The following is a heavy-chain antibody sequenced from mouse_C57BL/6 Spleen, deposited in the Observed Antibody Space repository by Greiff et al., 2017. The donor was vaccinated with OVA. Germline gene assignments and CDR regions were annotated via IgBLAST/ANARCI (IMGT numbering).Heavy chain of an antibody. CDR3: VRHGGYYGGYFDV. D-gene: IGHD1-1*01. CDR1: GFSFNTYA. Sequence: EVKLVESGGGLVQPKGSLKLSCAASGFSFNTYAMNWVRQAPGKGLEWVARIRSKSNNYATYYADSVKDRFTISRDDSESMLYLQMNNLKTEDTAMYYCVRHGGYYGGYFDVWGTGTTVTVSS. J-gene: IGHJ1*03. V-gene: IGHV10-1*01. CDR2: IRSKSNNYAT.